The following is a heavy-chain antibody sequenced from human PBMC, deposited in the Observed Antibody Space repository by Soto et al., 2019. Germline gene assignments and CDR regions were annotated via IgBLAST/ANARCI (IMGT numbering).Heavy chain of an antibody. D-gene: IGHD3-22*01. CDR2: VYYGGST. CDR3: AGGDYYHSSGYYFYYYTMDV. J-gene: IGHJ6*02. CDR1: GGSISSSSYY. V-gene: IGHV4-39*01. Sequence: SETLSLTCTVSGGSISSSSYYWGWIRQPPGKGLEWIGNVYYGGSTYYNPSLKSRVTISVETSKSQFSLKLSSVTAADTAVYYCAGGDYYHSSGYYFYYYTMDVLGQGNTVTVS.